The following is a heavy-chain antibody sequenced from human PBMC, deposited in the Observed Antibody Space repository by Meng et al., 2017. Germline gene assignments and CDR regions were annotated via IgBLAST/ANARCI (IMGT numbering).Heavy chain of an antibody. J-gene: IGHJ4*02. CDR3: ARDAGGSGYTFEFDY. CDR1: GGSISSYY. V-gene: IGHV4-4*07. Sequence: GSLRLSCTVSGGSISSYYWSWIRQPAGKGLEWIGRIYTSGSTNYNPSLKSRVTMSVDTSKNQFSLKLSSVTAADTAVYYCARDAGGSGYTFEFDYWGQGTLVTVSS. CDR2: IYTSGST. D-gene: IGHD5-12*01.